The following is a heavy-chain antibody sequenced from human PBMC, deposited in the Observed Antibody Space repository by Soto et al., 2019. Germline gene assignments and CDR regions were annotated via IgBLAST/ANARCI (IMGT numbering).Heavy chain of an antibody. J-gene: IGHJ3*01. CDR1: GDNVNSVD. Sequence: DSGDNVNSVDIGGGRKTHEQRLEWMGWINAGNGNTKYSQKFQGRVTITRDTSASTAYMELSSLRSEDTAVYYCARDSIVVVPAGIPPNGMEFRVHGTSVIVSS. CDR2: INAGNGNT. D-gene: IGHD2-2*01. V-gene: IGHV1-3*01. CDR3: ARDSIVVVPAGIPPNGMEF.